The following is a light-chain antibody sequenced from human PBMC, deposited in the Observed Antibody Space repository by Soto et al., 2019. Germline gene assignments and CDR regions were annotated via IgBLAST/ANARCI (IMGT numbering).Light chain of an antibody. CDR1: QFMSSNY. CDR3: QQDYNLPWT. Sequence: EIVMTQSPATLSLSPGDRATLSCRASQFMSSNYLSWYQQKPGQAPRLLIYGASTRATGIPDRFSGSGSETDFTLTISSLQPEDFAVYYCQQDYNLPWTFGHGTKVE. CDR2: GAS. J-gene: IGKJ1*01. V-gene: IGKV3D-7*01.